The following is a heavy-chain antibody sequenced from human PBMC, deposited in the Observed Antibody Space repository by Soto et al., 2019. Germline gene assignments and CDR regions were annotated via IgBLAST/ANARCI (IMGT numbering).Heavy chain of an antibody. CDR2: IFDSGST. CDR3: ARGGRDSGRDSEGFDY. J-gene: IGHJ4*02. V-gene: IGHV4-30-4*01. CDR1: GGSISGGIHS. D-gene: IGHD1-26*01. Sequence: SETLSLTCTVSGGSISGGIHSWSWIRQPPGKGLEWIGHIFDSGSTYYNPSLKSRLTISVDTSKNQFSLKLSSVTAADTAVYYCARGGRDSGRDSEGFDYWGQGTLVTVSS.